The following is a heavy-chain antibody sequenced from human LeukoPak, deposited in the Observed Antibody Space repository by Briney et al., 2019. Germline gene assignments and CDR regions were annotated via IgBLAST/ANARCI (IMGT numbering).Heavy chain of an antibody. J-gene: IGHJ4*02. Sequence: GSLRLSCAASGFTFSSYWMSWVRQPAGKGLEWIGRIYTSGSTNYNPSLKSRVTISVDTSKNQFSLKLSSVTAADTAVYYCARVRMAAGNSEPLYFDYWGQGTLVTVSS. V-gene: IGHV4-4*07. CDR1: GFTFSSYW. CDR2: IYTSGST. D-gene: IGHD1-14*01. CDR3: ARVRMAAGNSEPLYFDY.